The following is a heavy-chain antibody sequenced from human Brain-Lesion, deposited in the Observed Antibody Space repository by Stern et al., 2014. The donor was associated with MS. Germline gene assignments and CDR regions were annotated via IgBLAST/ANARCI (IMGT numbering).Heavy chain of an antibody. CDR1: GFTFGNYW. J-gene: IGHJ6*02. D-gene: IGHD3-3*01. Sequence: EVHLVESGGGLVQPGGSLTISCTAAGFTFGNYWMTWVRQAPGKGLEWVANLKEDGTEKNYVDSVKGRFPISRDNARNSLYLQMNSLRVEDTALYYCARVYNTIYGIVTQRGSGMDVWGQGTTVIVSS. CDR2: LKEDGTEK. V-gene: IGHV3-7*01. CDR3: ARVYNTIYGIVTQRGSGMDV.